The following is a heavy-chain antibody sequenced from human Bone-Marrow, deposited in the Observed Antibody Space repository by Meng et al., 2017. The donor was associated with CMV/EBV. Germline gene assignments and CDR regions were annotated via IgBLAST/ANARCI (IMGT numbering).Heavy chain of an antibody. CDR2: INSDGSST. J-gene: IGHJ5*02. CDR1: GFTFSSYA. V-gene: IGHV3-74*01. CDR3: AREVLGMSITP. D-gene: IGHD1-14*01. Sequence: GESLKISCAASGFTFSSYAMSWVRQAPGKGLEWVSRINSDGSSTIYADSVKGRFTISRDNAKKTLYLQMDSLRAGDTAVYYCAREVLGMSITPWGQGTLVTVSS.